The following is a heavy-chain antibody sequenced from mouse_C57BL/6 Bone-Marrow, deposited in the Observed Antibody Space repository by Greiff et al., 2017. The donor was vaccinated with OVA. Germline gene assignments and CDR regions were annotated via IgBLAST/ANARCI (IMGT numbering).Heavy chain of an antibody. V-gene: IGHV1-55*01. J-gene: IGHJ4*01. CDR2: IYPGSGST. Sequence: QVQLKQPGAELVKPGASVKMSCKASGYTFTSYWITWVKQRPRQGLEWIGDIYPGSGSTNYNEKFKSKATLTVDTSSSTAYMQLSSLTSEDSAVYYCANCLYYYAMDYWGQGTSVTVSS. CDR1: GYTFTSYW. CDR3: ANCLYYYAMDY. D-gene: IGHD4-1*01.